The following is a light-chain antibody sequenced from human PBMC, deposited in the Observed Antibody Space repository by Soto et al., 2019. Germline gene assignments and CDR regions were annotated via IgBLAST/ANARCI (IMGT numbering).Light chain of an antibody. J-gene: IGKJ1*01. CDR1: LAIRND. Sequence: DIQMTQSPSSLSASVGDRVTITCRASLAIRNDLGWYQQKPGKAPKRLIYAASSLQSGVPSRFSGSGSGTXXXXXXXXXQPEDFAXXXXXQHNTYPWTFGQGTKVEIK. CDR2: AAS. V-gene: IGKV1-17*01. CDR3: XQHNTYPWT.